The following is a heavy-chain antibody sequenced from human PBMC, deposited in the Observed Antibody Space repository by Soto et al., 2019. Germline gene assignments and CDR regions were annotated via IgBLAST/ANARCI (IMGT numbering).Heavy chain of an antibody. Sequence: GGSLRLSCAASGFTFSSFWMSWVRQAPGKGLEWVANIKQDGSEKYYVDSVKGRFTISRDNAKNSLYLQMNSLRAEDTAVYYCARLYYDWPPRAFDYWGQGTLVTVSS. D-gene: IGHD3-9*01. CDR3: ARLYYDWPPRAFDY. V-gene: IGHV3-7*01. CDR2: IKQDGSEK. CDR1: GFTFSSFW. J-gene: IGHJ4*02.